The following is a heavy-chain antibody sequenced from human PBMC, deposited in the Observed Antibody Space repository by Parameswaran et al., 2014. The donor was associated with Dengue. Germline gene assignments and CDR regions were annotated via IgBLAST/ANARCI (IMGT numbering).Heavy chain of an antibody. Sequence: VRQAPGKGLEWVSAISGSGDSTYYADSVKGRFTISRDNSKNTLYLQMNSLRAEDTAVYYCAKRRSDWNVVDYWGQGTLVTVSS. CDR3: AKRRSDWNVVDY. D-gene: IGHD1-1*01. V-gene: IGHV3-23*01. CDR2: ISGSGDST. J-gene: IGHJ4*02.